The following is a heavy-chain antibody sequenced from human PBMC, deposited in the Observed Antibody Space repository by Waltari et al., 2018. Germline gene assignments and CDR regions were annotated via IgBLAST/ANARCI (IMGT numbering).Heavy chain of an antibody. CDR1: GFSLSTSGVG. CDR2: IYWNDDK. J-gene: IGHJ4*02. D-gene: IGHD4-17*01. V-gene: IGHV2-5*01. Sequence: QITLKESGPTLVKPTQTLTLTCPFSGFSLSTSGVGVGWIRQPPGKALEWLALIYWNDDKRYSPALKSRLTITKDTSKNQVVLTMTNMDPVDTATYYCAHSVYNDYGDYVWLGYWGQGTLVTVSS. CDR3: AHSVYNDYGDYVWLGY.